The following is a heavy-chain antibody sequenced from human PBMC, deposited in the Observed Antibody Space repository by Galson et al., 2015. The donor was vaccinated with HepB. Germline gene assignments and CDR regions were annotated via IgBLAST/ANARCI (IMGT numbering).Heavy chain of an antibody. CDR1: GFTSSSYS. D-gene: IGHD2-15*01. V-gene: IGHV3-21*01. CDR2: ISSSSSYI. CDR3: ARYCSGGSCYLGFDY. Sequence: SLRLSCAASGFTSSSYSMNWVRQAPGKGLEWVSSISSSSSYIYYADSVKGRFTISRDNAKNSLYLQMNSLRAEDTAVYYCARYCSGGSCYLGFDYWGQGTLVTVSS. J-gene: IGHJ4*02.